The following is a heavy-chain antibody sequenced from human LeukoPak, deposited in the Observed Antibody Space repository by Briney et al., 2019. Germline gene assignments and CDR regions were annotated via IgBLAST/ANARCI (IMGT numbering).Heavy chain of an antibody. CDR1: GFTFSSYA. V-gene: IGHV3-30*04. CDR2: ISYDGSNK. CDR3: AKEGGVLWFGELGY. D-gene: IGHD3-10*01. J-gene: IGHJ4*02. Sequence: GGSLRLSCAASGFTFSSYAMHWVRQAPGKGLEWVAVISYDGSNKYYADSVKGRFTISRDNSKNTLYLQMNSLRAEDTAVYYCAKEGGVLWFGELGYWGQGTLVTVSS.